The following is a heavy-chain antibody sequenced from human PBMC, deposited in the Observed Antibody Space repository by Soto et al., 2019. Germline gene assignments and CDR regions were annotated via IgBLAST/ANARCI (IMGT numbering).Heavy chain of an antibody. V-gene: IGHV2-5*02. CDR2: IYWDDDK. CDR1: GFSLTTRGVG. CDR3: XXXXXXXXXXXXXX. J-gene: IGHJ5*02. Sequence: QITLKESGPTLVKPTQTLTLTCTFSGFSLTTRGVGVGWIRQPPGKALECLALIYWDDDKRYSPSLQSRLSITKDTSKNQVVLTMTNVDPVDXXTXXXXXXXXXXXXXXXXXXGQGTLVSVSS.